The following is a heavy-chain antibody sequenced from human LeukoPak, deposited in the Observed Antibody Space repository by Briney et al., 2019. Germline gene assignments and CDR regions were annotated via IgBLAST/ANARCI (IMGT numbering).Heavy chain of an antibody. CDR2: IYYNGAT. V-gene: IGHV4-59*12. CDR1: GFTFSNAW. CDR3: ARELLSCSGSSCQSGDY. J-gene: IGHJ4*02. D-gene: IGHD2-15*01. Sequence: GSLRLSCAASGFTFSNAWMSWIRQPPGKALEWIGTIYYNGATRYNPSLNSRVTISVDTSKNQFSLKVNSMTAADTAVYYCARELLSCSGSSCQSGDYWGQGTLVTVSS.